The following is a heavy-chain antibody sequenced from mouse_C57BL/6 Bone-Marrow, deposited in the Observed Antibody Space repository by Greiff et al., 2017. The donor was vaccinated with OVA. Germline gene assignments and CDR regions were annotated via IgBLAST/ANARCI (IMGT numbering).Heavy chain of an antibody. J-gene: IGHJ2*01. CDR1: GYAFTNYL. D-gene: IGHD4-1*01. CDR2: INPGSGGT. Sequence: VQLQESGAELVRPGTSVKVSCKASGYAFTNYLIEWVKQRPGQGLEWIGVINPGSGGTNYNEKFKGKATLTADKSSSTAYMQLSSLTSEDSAVYFCARRTGPYFDYWGQGTTLTVSS. V-gene: IGHV1-54*01. CDR3: ARRTGPYFDY.